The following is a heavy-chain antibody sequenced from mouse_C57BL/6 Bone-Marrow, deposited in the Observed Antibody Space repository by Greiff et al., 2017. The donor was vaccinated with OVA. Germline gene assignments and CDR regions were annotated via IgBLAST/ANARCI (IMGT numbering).Heavy chain of an antibody. D-gene: IGHD2-1*01. CDR1: GYTFTSYW. V-gene: IGHV1-64*01. Sequence: VQLQQPGAELVKPGASVKLSCTASGYTFTSYWMHWVKQRPGQGLEWIGMIHPNSGSTNYNEKFQSKATLTVDKSSSTAYMQLSSLTSEDSAVYYCARARGNYPLAYWGQGTLVTVSA. CDR2: IHPNSGST. J-gene: IGHJ3*01. CDR3: ARARGNYPLAY.